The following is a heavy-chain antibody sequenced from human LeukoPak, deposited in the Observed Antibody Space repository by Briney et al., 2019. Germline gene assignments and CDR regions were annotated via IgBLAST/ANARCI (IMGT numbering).Heavy chain of an antibody. V-gene: IGHV5-10-1*01. CDR3: ARHDYGDLPFFDY. CDR2: IDPSDSCT. Sequence: GESLKISCKGSGYSFTSYWISWVRQMPGKGLEWMGRIDPSDSCTNYSPSFQGHVTISADKSISTAYLQWSSLKASDTAMYYCARHDYGDLPFFDYWGQGTLVTVSS. D-gene: IGHD4-17*01. J-gene: IGHJ4*02. CDR1: GYSFTSYW.